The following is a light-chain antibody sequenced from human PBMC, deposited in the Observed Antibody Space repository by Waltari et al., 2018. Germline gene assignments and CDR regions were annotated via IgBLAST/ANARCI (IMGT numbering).Light chain of an antibody. J-gene: IGKJ1*01. CDR2: GAS. V-gene: IGKV3-20*01. Sequence: EIVLTQSPGSLSSSPGERVTLSCRASQSVSRALAWYQPKPGQAPRLPIFGASNRATGIPDRFSGSGSETDVSLTISRLEPEDFAVYYCQHYVRFPATVGRGTKVEIK. CDR3: QHYVRFPAT. CDR1: QSVSRA.